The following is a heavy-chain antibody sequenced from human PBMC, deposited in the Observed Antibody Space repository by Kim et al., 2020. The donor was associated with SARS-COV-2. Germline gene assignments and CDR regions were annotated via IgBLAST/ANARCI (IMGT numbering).Heavy chain of an antibody. CDR2: INAGNGNT. V-gene: IGHV1-3*01. CDR3: ARCKYSGSYSNWFDP. CDR1: GYTFTSYA. D-gene: IGHD1-26*01. J-gene: IGHJ5*02. Sequence: ASVKVSCKASGYTFTSYAMHWVRQAPGQRLEWMGWINAGNGNTKYSQKFQGRVTITRDTSASTAYMELSSLGSEDTAVYYCARCKYSGSYSNWFDPWGQGTLVTVSS.